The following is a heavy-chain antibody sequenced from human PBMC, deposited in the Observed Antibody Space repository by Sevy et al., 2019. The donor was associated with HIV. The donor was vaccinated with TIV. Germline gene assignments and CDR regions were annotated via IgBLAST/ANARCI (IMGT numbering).Heavy chain of an antibody. D-gene: IGHD3-22*01. Sequence: SETLSLTCAVYGGSFSNDDWSWIRQPPGKGLEWIGEINHSGSTNYNPSLKSRVTISIDTSKNQFSLKLTSVTAADTAVYYCARWRGTRVTMMEVVTTGYFVNWGQGALVTVSS. CDR2: INHSGST. CDR1: GGSFSNDD. J-gene: IGHJ4*02. V-gene: IGHV4-34*01. CDR3: ARWRGTRVTMMEVVTTGYFVN.